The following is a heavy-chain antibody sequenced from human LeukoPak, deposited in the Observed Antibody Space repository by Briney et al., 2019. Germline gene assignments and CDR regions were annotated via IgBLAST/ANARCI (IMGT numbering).Heavy chain of an antibody. V-gene: IGHV1-18*01. CDR2: ISAYNGNT. CDR3: VGGYYDSSGYSN. D-gene: IGHD3-22*01. Sequence: ASVKVSXKASGYAFTSYGISWVRQAPGQGLEWMGWISAYNGNTNYAQKLQGRVTMTTDTSTSTAYMELRSLRSDDTAVYYCVGGYYDSSGYSNWGQGTLVTVSS. J-gene: IGHJ4*02. CDR1: GYAFTSYG.